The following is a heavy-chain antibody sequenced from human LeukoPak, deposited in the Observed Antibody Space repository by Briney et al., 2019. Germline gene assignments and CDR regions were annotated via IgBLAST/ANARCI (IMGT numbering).Heavy chain of an antibody. V-gene: IGHV3-23*01. CDR2: ISGSGGST. CDR3: AKDLHYDILTGLDY. D-gene: IGHD3-9*01. Sequence: GGSLRLSCAASGFIFSSYAMSWVRQAPGKGLEWVSVISGSGGSTYYADSVKGRFIISRDNSKNTLYLQMNSLRAEDTAVYYCAKDLHYDILTGLDYWGQGTLVTVSP. J-gene: IGHJ4*02. CDR1: GFIFSSYA.